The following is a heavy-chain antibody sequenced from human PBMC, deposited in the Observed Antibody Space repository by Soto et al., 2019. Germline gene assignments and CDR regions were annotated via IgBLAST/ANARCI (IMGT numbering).Heavy chain of an antibody. V-gene: IGHV1-18*01. Sequence: ASVKVSFKASGYTFTSYGISWVRQAPGQGLEWMGWISAYNGNTNYAQKLQGRVTMTTDTSTSTAYMELRSLRSDDTAVYYCAGASYYDILTGYYVPDYYYGMDVWGQGTTVTVSS. D-gene: IGHD3-9*01. CDR1: GYTFTSYG. J-gene: IGHJ6*02. CDR2: ISAYNGNT. CDR3: AGASYYDILTGYYVPDYYYGMDV.